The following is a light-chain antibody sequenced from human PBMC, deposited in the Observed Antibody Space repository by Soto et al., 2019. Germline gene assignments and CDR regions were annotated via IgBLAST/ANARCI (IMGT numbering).Light chain of an antibody. CDR2: NAS. J-gene: IGKJ5*01. V-gene: IGKV3-11*01. CDR3: QQRSNWPRT. Sequence: EIVLTQSPATLSLSPGERATLSCRASQSVGSYLAWYQQKPGQAPRLLIYNASNRATGIPARFSGSGSGTDFTLTISSLEPEDFAGYYGQQRSNWPRTFGQGTRLEIK. CDR1: QSVGSY.